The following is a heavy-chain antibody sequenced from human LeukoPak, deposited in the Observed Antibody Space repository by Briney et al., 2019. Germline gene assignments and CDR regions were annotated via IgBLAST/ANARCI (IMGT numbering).Heavy chain of an antibody. CDR1: GFTFSSYG. CDR3: AKTRSPSYQIPHLDA. J-gene: IGHJ5*02. V-gene: IGHV3-23*01. Sequence: GGSLRLSCAASGFTFSSYGMSWVRQAPGKGLEWVSAISGSGGSTYYSDSVRGRFTISRDNSKDTLYLQMNSLRADDTAFYYCAKTRSPSYQIPHLDAWGQGTLVSVSS. D-gene: IGHD2-2*01. CDR2: ISGSGGST.